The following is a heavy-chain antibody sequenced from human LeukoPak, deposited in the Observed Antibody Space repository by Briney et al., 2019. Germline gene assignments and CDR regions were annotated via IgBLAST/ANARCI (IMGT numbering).Heavy chain of an antibody. CDR2: IKQDGSEK. CDR3: ARGRDDILTGYSWLDY. CDR1: GFTFSSYW. J-gene: IGHJ4*02. Sequence: GGSLRLSCAASGFTFSSYWMSWVRQVPGKGLEWVANIKQDGSEKYYVDSVKGRFTISRDNAKNSLYLQMNSLRAEDTALYYCARGRDDILTGYSWLDYWGQGTLVTVSS. V-gene: IGHV3-7*01. D-gene: IGHD3-9*01.